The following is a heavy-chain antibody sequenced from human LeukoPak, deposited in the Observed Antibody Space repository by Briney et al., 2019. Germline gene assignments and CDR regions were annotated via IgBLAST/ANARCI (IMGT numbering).Heavy chain of an antibody. J-gene: IGHJ4*02. Sequence: PGGSLRLSCAASGFTFSSYAMHWVRQAPGKGLEWVAVISYDGSKKYYADSVKGRFTISRDNSKNTLYLQMNSLRPEDTAVYYCTRGYGRDSVVVPAIDFDYWGQGTLVTVSS. CDR2: ISYDGSKK. CDR3: TRGYGRDSVVVPAIDFDY. CDR1: GFTFSSYA. V-gene: IGHV3-30-3*01. D-gene: IGHD2-2*01.